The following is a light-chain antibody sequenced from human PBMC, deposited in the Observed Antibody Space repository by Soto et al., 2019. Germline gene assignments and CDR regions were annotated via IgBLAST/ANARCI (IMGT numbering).Light chain of an antibody. V-gene: IGKV1-27*01. J-gene: IGKJ3*01. Sequence: DIQMTQSPSSLSASVGDRVTITCRASQGVSNYLAWYQQKPGKVPKLLIYAASTLQSGVPSRFSGSGSGTDFSLTVSSLQPEDVATYYCQKYNSAPLFTFGPGTKVDLK. CDR3: QKYNSAPLFT. CDR1: QGVSNY. CDR2: AAS.